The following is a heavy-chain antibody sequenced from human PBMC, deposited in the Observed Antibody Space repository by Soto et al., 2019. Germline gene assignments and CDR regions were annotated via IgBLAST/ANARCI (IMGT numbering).Heavy chain of an antibody. CDR1: GGSISRGDYY. Sequence: SETLSLTCTVSGGSISRGDYYWSWIRQPPGKGLEWIGYIYYSGSTYYNPSLKSRVTISVDTSKNQFSLKLSSVTAADTAVYYCARYSIAARRGIDYWGQGTLVTVSS. J-gene: IGHJ4*02. D-gene: IGHD6-6*01. V-gene: IGHV4-30-4*01. CDR3: ARYSIAARRGIDY. CDR2: IYYSGST.